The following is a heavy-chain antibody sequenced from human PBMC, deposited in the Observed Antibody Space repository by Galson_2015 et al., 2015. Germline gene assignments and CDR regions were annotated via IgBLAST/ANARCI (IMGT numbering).Heavy chain of an antibody. CDR2: ISAYNGNT. Sequence: SVKVSCKASGYTFTSYGISWVRQAPGQGLVWMGRISAYNGNTNYAQTLQGRVTMTTDTSTSTAYMELRSLRSDDTAVHYCARDGNSLAVAAPYNWFDPWGQGTLVTVSS. J-gene: IGHJ5*02. V-gene: IGHV1-18*01. CDR3: ARDGNSLAVAAPYNWFDP. CDR1: GYTFTSYG. D-gene: IGHD6-19*01.